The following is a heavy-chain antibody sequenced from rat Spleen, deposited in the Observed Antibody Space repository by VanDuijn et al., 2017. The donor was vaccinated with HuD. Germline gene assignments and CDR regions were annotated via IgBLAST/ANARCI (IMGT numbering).Heavy chain of an antibody. D-gene: IGHD4-4*01. CDR3: TRRGYLSDWYFDF. Sequence: EVRLVESGGGLVQPGRSLKLSCAASGFTFSDFYMAWVRQAPTKGLEWVATISYDGSKTYYRDSVKGRFTISRDNARSTLNLHMDSLRSEDTAIYYCTRRGYLSDWYFDFWGPGTMVTVSS. CDR2: ISYDGSKT. V-gene: IGHV5-7*01. CDR1: GFTFSDFY. J-gene: IGHJ1*01.